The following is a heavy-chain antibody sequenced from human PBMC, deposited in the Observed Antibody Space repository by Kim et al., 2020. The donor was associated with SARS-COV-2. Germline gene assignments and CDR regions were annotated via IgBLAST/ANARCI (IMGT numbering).Heavy chain of an antibody. V-gene: IGHV4-31*02. CDR3: ARDEGGGYVAFDI. D-gene: IGHD3-16*01. J-gene: IGHJ3*02. Sequence: NPSLKSRVTISVDTSKNQFSLKLSSVTAADTAVYYCARDEGGGYVAFDIWGQGTMVTVSS.